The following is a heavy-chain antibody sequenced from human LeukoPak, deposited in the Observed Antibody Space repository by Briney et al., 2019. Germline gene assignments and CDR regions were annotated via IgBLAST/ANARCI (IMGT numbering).Heavy chain of an antibody. J-gene: IGHJ4*02. Sequence: PSETLSLTCTVSGGSISSYYWSWIRQPPGKGLEWIGYIYYSGSTNYNPSLKSRVTISVDTSKNQFSPKLSSVTAADTAVYYCARQASSGYYYGFDYWGQGTLVTVSS. CDR1: GGSISSYY. V-gene: IGHV4-59*01. D-gene: IGHD3-22*01. CDR3: ARQASSGYYYGFDY. CDR2: IYYSGST.